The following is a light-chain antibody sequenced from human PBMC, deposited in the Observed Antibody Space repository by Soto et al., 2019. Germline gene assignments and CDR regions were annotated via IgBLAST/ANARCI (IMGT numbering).Light chain of an antibody. Sequence: EIVLTQSPATLSSFPGDRGTLSCRASQAVNTRLAWYQHKPGQAPRLLIYLASNRAAGVPARFSGSGSGTDFTLTISNVEHEDFAVYYCHQRQSWPRTFGQGTTVDIK. CDR2: LAS. J-gene: IGKJ1*01. CDR3: HQRQSWPRT. V-gene: IGKV3-11*01. CDR1: QAVNTR.